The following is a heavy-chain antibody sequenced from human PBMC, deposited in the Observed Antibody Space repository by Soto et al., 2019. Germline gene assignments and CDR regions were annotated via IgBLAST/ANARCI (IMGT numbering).Heavy chain of an antibody. J-gene: IGHJ6*02. CDR1: GGSISSSSYY. CDR3: ARVASFWSGYSAAYYYYGMDV. V-gene: IGHV4-39*01. Sequence: QLQLQESGPGLVKPSETLSLTCTVSGGSISSSSYYWGWIRQPPGKGLEWVGSIYYSGSTYYNPALKSRVTISVDTSTNQFSLKLSSVTAADTAVYYCARVASFWSGYSAAYYYYGMDVWGQGTTVTVSS. D-gene: IGHD3-3*01. CDR2: IYYSGST.